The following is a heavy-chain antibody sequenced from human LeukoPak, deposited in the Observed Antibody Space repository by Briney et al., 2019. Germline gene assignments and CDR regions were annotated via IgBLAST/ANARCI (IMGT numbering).Heavy chain of an antibody. J-gene: IGHJ6*02. CDR3: AKDKGGYCSSTSCYYYYYYGMDV. Sequence: GRSLRLSCAASGFTFSSYAMHWVRQAPGKGLEWVAVISYDGSNKYYADSVKGRFTISRDNSKDTLYLQMNSLRAEDTAVYYCAKDKGGYCSSTSCYYYYYYGMDVWGQGTTVTVSS. CDR2: ISYDGSNK. D-gene: IGHD2-2*01. CDR1: GFTFSSYA. V-gene: IGHV3-30-3*01.